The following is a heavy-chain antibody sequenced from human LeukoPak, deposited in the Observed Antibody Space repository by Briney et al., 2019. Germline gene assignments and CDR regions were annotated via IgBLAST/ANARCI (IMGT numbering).Heavy chain of an antibody. D-gene: IGHD6-19*01. Sequence: GGSLRLSCAASGFTFSRDWMSWFRQAPGKGLEWVSYISSSGSTIYYADSVKGRFTISRDNAKNSLYLQMNSLRAEDTAVYYCARKVSGWYDDYFDYWGQGTLVTVSS. V-gene: IGHV3-11*01. J-gene: IGHJ4*02. CDR3: ARKVSGWYDDYFDY. CDR1: GFTFSRDW. CDR2: ISSSGSTI.